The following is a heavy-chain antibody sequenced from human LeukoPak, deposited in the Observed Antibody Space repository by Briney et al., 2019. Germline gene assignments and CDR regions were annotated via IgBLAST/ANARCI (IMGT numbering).Heavy chain of an antibody. CDR1: GFTFSSYW. CDR2: ISTDGSTT. Sequence: PGGSLRLSCAASGFTFSSYWMHWVPQAPGKGLVWVSRISTDGSTTSYADSVKGRFTISRDNTKNTQYLQKNSLRAEDTAVYYCATYYCSSTSCYEDYWGQGALVTVSS. D-gene: IGHD2-2*01. V-gene: IGHV3-74*01. CDR3: ATYYCSSTSCYEDY. J-gene: IGHJ4*02.